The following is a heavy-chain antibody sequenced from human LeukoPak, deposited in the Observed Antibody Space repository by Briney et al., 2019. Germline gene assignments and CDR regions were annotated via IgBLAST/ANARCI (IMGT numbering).Heavy chain of an antibody. J-gene: IGHJ1*01. D-gene: IGHD6-13*01. V-gene: IGHV1-2*02. CDR2: INPNSGGT. CDR1: GYTFTGYY. Sequence: ASVKVSCKASGYTFTGYYMHWVRQAPGQGLEWMGWINPNSGGTNYAQKFQGRVTMTRDTSISTAYMELSRLRSVDTAVYYCAREPEGSAAGKVGYFQSWGQGTLVTVSS. CDR3: AREPEGSAAGKVGYFQS.